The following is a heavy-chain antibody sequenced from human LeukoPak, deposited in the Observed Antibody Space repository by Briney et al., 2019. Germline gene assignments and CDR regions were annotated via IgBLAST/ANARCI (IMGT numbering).Heavy chain of an antibody. CDR1: GFTFSSYG. CDR3: ARGRGTAIHDY. Sequence: GGSLRLSCAASGFTFSSYGMHWVRQAPGKGLEWVAVIWYDGSNKYYADSVKGRFTISRDNSKNTLYLQMNSLRAEDTAVYYCARGRGTAIHDYWGQGTLVTVSS. D-gene: IGHD5-18*01. V-gene: IGHV3-33*01. CDR2: IWYDGSNK. J-gene: IGHJ4*02.